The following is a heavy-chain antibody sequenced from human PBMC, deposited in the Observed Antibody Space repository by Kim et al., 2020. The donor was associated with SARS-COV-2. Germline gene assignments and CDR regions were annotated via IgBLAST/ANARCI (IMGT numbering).Heavy chain of an antibody. D-gene: IGHD1-26*01. V-gene: IGHV4-4*02. CDR3: ARGGVVGATLLDY. Sequence: CHPSLKCRVTKSVDKSKNPFSLKLGSVTAADTAVYYCARGGVVGATLLDYWGQGTLVTVSS. J-gene: IGHJ4*02.